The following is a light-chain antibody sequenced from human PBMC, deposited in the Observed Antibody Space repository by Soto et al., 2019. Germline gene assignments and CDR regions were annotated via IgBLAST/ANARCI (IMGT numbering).Light chain of an antibody. V-gene: IGKV3-15*01. CDR1: QSVDNN. Sequence: EIVMTQSPATLSVSPGERATLSCRASQSVDNNLAWYQQQPGQAPRLLVYAASTRATGLPAKYSGSGSGTALTPTISSLQSEDFAVYYCQQYNDWPQTFGQWTKVEIK. CDR2: AAS. CDR3: QQYNDWPQT. J-gene: IGKJ1*01.